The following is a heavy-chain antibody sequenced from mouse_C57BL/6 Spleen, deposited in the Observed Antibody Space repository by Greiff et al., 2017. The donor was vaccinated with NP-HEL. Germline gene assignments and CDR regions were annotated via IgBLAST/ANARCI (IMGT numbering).Heavy chain of an antibody. D-gene: IGHD1-1*02. CDR2: INPNNGGT. CDR3: AREAGGYYAMDY. V-gene: IGHV1-26*01. CDR1: GYTFTDYY. J-gene: IGHJ4*01. Sequence: VQLKQSGPELVKPGASVKISCKASGYTFTDYYMNWVKQSHGKSLEWIGDINPNNGGTSYNQKFKGKATLTVDKSSSTAYMELRSLTSEDSAVYYCAREAGGYYAMDYWGQGTSVTVSS.